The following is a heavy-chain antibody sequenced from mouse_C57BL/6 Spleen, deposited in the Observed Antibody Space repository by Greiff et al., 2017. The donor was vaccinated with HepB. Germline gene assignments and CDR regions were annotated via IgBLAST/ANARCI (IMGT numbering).Heavy chain of an antibody. D-gene: IGHD1-3*01. CDR3: ARGRDNLFDY. CDR1: GFPFSSYA. J-gene: IGHJ2*01. V-gene: IGHV5-4*03. Sequence: TLVASGGGLVKPGGSLKLSCAASGFPFSSYAMSWVRPTPEKRLEWVATISDGGSYTYYPDNVKGRFTISRDKAKNNRYLQMRHLKSEDTAMYYCARGRDNLFDYWGQGTTLTVSS. CDR2: ISDGGSYT.